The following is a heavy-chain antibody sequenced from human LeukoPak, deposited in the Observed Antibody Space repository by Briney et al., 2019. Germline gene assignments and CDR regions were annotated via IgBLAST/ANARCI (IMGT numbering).Heavy chain of an antibody. CDR3: ARTYSSSWGNYYYYMDV. J-gene: IGHJ6*03. D-gene: IGHD6-13*01. Sequence: SETLSLTCTVSGGSISSYYWCWIRQPPGKGLEWIGHIHTSGSTNHNPSLKSRVTISVDTSQNQFFLKLTSVSAADTAVYYCARTYSSSWGNYYYYMDVWGKGTTVTVSS. CDR1: GGSISSYY. CDR2: IHTSGST. V-gene: IGHV4-4*09.